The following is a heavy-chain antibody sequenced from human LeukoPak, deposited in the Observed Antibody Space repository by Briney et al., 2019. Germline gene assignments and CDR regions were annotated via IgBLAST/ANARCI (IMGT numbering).Heavy chain of an antibody. CDR1: GGSISSSYS. J-gene: IGHJ4*02. D-gene: IGHD6-19*01. V-gene: IGHV4-39*01. Sequence: SETLSLTCTVSGGSISSSYSWGWIRQPPGKGLEWIGNIYYSGSTYYNPSLKSRVTISVDTSKNQFSLKLNSVTASDTAIYFCASTKLGYSSGWHWGQGTLVTVSS. CDR3: ASTKLGYSSGWH. CDR2: IYYSGST.